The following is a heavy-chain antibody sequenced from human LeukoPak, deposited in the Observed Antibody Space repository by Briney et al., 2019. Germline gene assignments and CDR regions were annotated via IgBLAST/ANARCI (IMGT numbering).Heavy chain of an antibody. CDR2: IKQDGSEE. Sequence: GGSLRLSCAASGFTFSTFWMTWVRQAPGKGLEWVANIKQDGSEEYYVDSVLGRFTISRDNAKNSLYLQMNSLRAEDTVLYYCATGSIWSNYYYYMGVWGLGTPVTVSS. V-gene: IGHV3-7*01. CDR1: GFTFSTFW. D-gene: IGHD6-13*01. CDR3: ATGSIWSNYYYYMGV. J-gene: IGHJ6*03.